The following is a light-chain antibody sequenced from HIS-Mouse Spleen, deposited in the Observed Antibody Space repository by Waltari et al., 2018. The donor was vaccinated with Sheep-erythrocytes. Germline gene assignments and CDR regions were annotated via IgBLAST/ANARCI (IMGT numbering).Light chain of an antibody. CDR3: MQALQTPIFT. J-gene: IGKJ3*01. CDR2: LGS. Sequence: DIVMTQSPLFLPVTPGEPASISCRPSQSLLHSNGYNYLDWYLQKPGQSPQLLIYLGSNRASGVPDRFSGSGSGTDFTLKISRVEAEDVGVYYCMQALQTPIFTFGPGTKVDIK. V-gene: IGKV2-28*01. CDR1: QSLLHSNGYNY.